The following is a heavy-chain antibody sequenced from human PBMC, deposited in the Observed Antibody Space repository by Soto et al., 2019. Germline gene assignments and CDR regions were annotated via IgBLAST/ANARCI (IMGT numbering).Heavy chain of an antibody. J-gene: IGHJ3*02. V-gene: IGHV3-13*04. CDR1: GFTFSSYD. D-gene: IGHD3-10*01. CDR2: IGTAGDT. CDR3: ARGITMVRGVILDAFDI. Sequence: EVQLVESGGGLVQPGGSLRLSCAASGFTFSSYDMHWVRQATGKGLEWVSAIGTAGDTYYPGSVKGRFTISREDAKNSLYLQMNSLRAGDTAVYYGARGITMVRGVILDAFDIWGQGTMVTVSS.